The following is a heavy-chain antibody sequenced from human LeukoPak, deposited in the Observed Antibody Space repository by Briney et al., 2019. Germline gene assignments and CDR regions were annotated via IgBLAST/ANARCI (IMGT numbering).Heavy chain of an antibody. CDR3: ARDFSYDSSGYLYNWFDP. J-gene: IGHJ5*02. Sequence: SETLSLICTVSGGSISSYYWSWIRQPPGKGLEWIGYIYYSGSTNYNPSLKSRVTISVDTTKNQFSLKLSSVTAADTAVYYCARDFSYDSSGYLYNWFDPWGQGTLVTVSS. CDR2: IYYSGST. V-gene: IGHV4-59*01. CDR1: GGSISSYY. D-gene: IGHD3-22*01.